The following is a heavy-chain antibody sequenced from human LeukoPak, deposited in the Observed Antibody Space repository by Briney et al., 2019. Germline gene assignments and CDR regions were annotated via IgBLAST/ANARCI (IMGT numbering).Heavy chain of an antibody. Sequence: SETLSLTCTVSGGSISSGSYYWSWIRQPAGKGLEWIGRIYTSGSTNYNPSLKSRVTISVDTSKNQFSLKLSSVTAADTAVYYCARGERWLQSSDYWGRGTLVTVSS. J-gene: IGHJ4*02. CDR1: GGSISSGSYY. V-gene: IGHV4-61*02. CDR2: IYTSGST. CDR3: ARGERWLQSSDY. D-gene: IGHD5-24*01.